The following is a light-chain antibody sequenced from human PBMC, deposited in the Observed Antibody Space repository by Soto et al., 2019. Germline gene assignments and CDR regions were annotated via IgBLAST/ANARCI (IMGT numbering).Light chain of an antibody. Sequence: DIQMTQSPSSLSASVGDTVTITCRASQGISKHLAWFLQRPGKAPKSLIYAASSLETGITSKFSSSRSGSVFILTINSLQPEDFVYYYCQQWNYYPTPFGGGTKLEIK. CDR1: QGISKH. CDR2: AAS. V-gene: IGKV1-16*02. J-gene: IGKJ4*01. CDR3: QQWNYYPTP.